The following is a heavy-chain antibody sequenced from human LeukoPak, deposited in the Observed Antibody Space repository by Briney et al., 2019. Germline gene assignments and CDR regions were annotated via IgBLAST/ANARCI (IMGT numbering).Heavy chain of an antibody. CDR3: ARAGLWFGELTYYYMDV. J-gene: IGHJ6*03. D-gene: IGHD3-10*01. V-gene: IGHV3-74*01. Sequence: WGSLRLSCAASGFTFSSYWMHWLRQAPGKGLVWVSRINSDGSNTSYADSVKGRFTISTDNTKNTLYLQMNSMRAEDTAVYYGARAGLWFGELTYYYMDVWGKGTTVTISS. CDR1: GFTFSSYW. CDR2: INSDGSNT.